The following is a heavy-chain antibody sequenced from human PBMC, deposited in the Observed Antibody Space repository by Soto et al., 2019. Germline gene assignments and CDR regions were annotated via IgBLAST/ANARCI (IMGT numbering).Heavy chain of an antibody. D-gene: IGHD1-26*01. CDR2: INPSGGST. J-gene: IGHJ6*02. V-gene: IGHV1-46*01. CDR1: GYTFTSYY. Sequence: ASVTVSCTASGYTFTSYYMHWVRQAPGQGLEWMGIINPSGGSTSYAQKFQGRVTMTRDTSTSTVYMELSSLRSEDTAVYYCAIVGATTGYYYYGMDVWGQGTTVTVSS. CDR3: AIVGATTGYYYYGMDV.